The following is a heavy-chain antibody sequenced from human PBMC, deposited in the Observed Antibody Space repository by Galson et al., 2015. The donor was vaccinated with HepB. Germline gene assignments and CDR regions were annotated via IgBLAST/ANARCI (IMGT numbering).Heavy chain of an antibody. Sequence: SVKVSCKASGGTFSSYAISWVRQAPGQGLEWMGGIIPIFGTANYAQKFQGRVTITADDSTSTAYMELSSLRSEDTAVYYCARGTNMVRGYYFDYWGQGTLVTVSS. D-gene: IGHD3-10*01. J-gene: IGHJ4*02. V-gene: IGHV1-69*13. CDR2: IIPIFGTA. CDR3: ARGTNMVRGYYFDY. CDR1: GGTFSSYA.